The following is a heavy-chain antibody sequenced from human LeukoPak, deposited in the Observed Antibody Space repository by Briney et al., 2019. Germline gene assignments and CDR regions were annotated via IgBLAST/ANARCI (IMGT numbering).Heavy chain of an antibody. J-gene: IGHJ6*02. D-gene: IGHD2-2*01. CDR1: GFTFTSYG. CDR2: ISYDGINK. Sequence: GGSLGLSCAASGFTFTSYGLHWVRQAPGKGLEWLAVISYDGINKYYADSVKGRFTISRDNSKNTLYLQMNSLRVEDTAVYYCAKGIRYCSSTSCYYVHYYYGMDVWGQGTTVTVSS. V-gene: IGHV3-30*18. CDR3: AKGIRYCSSTSCYYVHYYYGMDV.